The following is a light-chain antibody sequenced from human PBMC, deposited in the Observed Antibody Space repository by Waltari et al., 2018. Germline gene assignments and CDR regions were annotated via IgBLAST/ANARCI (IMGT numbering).Light chain of an antibody. CDR1: ETIYNF. V-gene: IGKV3-15*01. J-gene: IGKJ1*01. CDR2: GIS. CDR3: QQYFNWPLT. Sequence: IVMTQSPGTLSVSPGQRASLSCRASETIYNFLAWYQQKPGQSPRLLSHGISTRAAGVPARFTGSGSGADFTLTIDSLQSDDFALYFCQQYFNWPLTFGQGTKVEI.